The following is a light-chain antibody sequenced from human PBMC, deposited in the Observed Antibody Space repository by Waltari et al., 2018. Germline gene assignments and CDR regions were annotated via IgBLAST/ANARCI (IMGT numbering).Light chain of an antibody. J-gene: IGKJ1*01. CDR3: QHYVRLPVT. Sequence: EIVLTQSPGTLSLSPGERATLSCRASQSVGRSLAWYQQKPGQAPSLLIYGAFIRATGIADRCSGSGSGTDFSLTISRLEPEDFAVYYCQHYVRLPVTFGQGTKVEIK. V-gene: IGKV3-20*01. CDR2: GAF. CDR1: QSVGRS.